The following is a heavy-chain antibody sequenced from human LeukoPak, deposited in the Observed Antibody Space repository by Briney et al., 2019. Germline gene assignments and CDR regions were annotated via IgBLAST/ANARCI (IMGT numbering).Heavy chain of an antibody. CDR3: AMEFLGARAFQY. V-gene: IGHV4-4*02. CDR1: GDSLNTNTW. CDR2: IFHSGST. Sequence: SGTLSLTCAVSGDSLNTNTWWSWVRQPPGKGLEWTGEIFHSGSTNYHPSLESRLTISMDKSKNSFSCRLTSVTAAETAVYYCAMEFLGARAFQYWGQGILVTVSS. D-gene: IGHD1-26*01. J-gene: IGHJ4*02.